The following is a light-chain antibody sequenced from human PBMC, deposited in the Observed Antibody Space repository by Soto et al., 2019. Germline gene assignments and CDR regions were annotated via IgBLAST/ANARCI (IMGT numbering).Light chain of an antibody. CDR3: QQSSITSYT. V-gene: IGKV1-39*01. CDR2: AAS. CDR1: LSMNIY. J-gene: IGKJ2*01. Sequence: DIQMTQSPSSLSASVGDRVTITCRARLSMNIYLNWYQQKPAKAPQVLIYAASSLHSGVPSRFSGRGSGTVFTLSISSRQPEVSATYFCQQSSITSYTFGPITKLEI.